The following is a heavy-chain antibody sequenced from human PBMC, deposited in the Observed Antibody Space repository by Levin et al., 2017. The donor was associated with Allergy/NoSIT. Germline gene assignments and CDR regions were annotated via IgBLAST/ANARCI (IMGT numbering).Heavy chain of an antibody. CDR2: IHLSGST. J-gene: IGHJ4*02. CDR1: GGSISSGGYS. Sequence: LRLSCAVSGGSISSGGYSWSWIRQPPGKGLEWIGNIHLSGSTNDYSSLKSRVTMSVDRSQNQFSLKPSYVTAADTAVDYCARGAGYSYGYYFDYWGPGTLVTVSS. V-gene: IGHV4-30-2*01. D-gene: IGHD5-18*01. CDR3: ARGAGYSYGYYFDY.